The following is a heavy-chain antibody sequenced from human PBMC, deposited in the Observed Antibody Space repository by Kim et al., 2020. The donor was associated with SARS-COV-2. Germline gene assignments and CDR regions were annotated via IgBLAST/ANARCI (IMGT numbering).Heavy chain of an antibody. J-gene: IGHJ4*02. CDR2: FXXEDXXX. CDR1: GYTLTELS. V-gene: IGHV1-24*01. CDR3: ATGXSSSXYVY. D-gene: IGHD6-13*01. Sequence: ASVKVSXKVSGYTLTELSMHWVRQAPGKXLEXXGGFXXEDXXXIYAQKXQGRVTITXDTSXDTAYXELSSLRSGXTAVYXCATGXSSSXYVYWXQGTLXTVS.